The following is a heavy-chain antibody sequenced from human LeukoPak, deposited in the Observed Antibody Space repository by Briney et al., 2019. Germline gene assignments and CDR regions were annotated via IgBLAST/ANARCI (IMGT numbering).Heavy chain of an antibody. CDR3: AKDYRLYGSGSDNDY. Sequence: GGSLRLSCAASGFTFSSYGMHWVRQAPGKGLEWVAFIRYDGSNKYYADSVKGRFTISRDNSKNTLYLQMNSLRAEDTAVYYCAKDYRLYGSGSDNDYWGQGTLVTVSS. D-gene: IGHD3-10*01. CDR2: IRYDGSNK. CDR1: GFTFSSYG. V-gene: IGHV3-30*02. J-gene: IGHJ4*02.